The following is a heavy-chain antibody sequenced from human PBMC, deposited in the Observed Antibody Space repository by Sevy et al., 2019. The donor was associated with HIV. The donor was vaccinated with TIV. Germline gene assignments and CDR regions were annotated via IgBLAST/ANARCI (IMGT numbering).Heavy chain of an antibody. J-gene: IGHJ3*01. D-gene: IGHD3-10*01. Sequence: GGSLRLSCSASGFTFNTYTMNWVRQAPGKGLEWVSSISSSSNYIYYADSLKGRFTISRDNAMNSLYLRMSSLRAEDTAVYYCARPYGSGSWEAFDLWGQGTMVTVSS. V-gene: IGHV3-21*01. CDR1: GFTFNTYT. CDR2: ISSSSNYI. CDR3: ARPYGSGSWEAFDL.